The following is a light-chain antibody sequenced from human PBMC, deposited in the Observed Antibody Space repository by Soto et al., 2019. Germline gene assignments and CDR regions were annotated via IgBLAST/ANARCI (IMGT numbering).Light chain of an antibody. Sequence: EIVLTQSPATLSLSPGERATLSCRASQSVSSYLAWYQQKPGQAPRLLISDAFKRATGIPARFSGSGSGTDFKLNISSLEPEAFANYYCQQRSNWLTFGGGTKVEIK. CDR1: QSVSSY. V-gene: IGKV3-11*01. CDR3: QQRSNWLT. CDR2: DAF. J-gene: IGKJ4*01.